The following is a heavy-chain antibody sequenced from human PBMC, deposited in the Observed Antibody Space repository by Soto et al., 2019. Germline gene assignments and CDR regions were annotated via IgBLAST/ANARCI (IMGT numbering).Heavy chain of an antibody. CDR2: IYYIGST. Sequence: PSETLSLTCTVCGGSISSGDYYWSWIRQPPGKGLEWIGYIYYIGSTYYNPSLKSRVTISVDTSKNQFSLKLSSVTAADTAVYYCARVANYYRSSGYSDSLGQGNLVTVSS. J-gene: IGHJ4*02. CDR3: ARVANYYRSSGYSDS. V-gene: IGHV4-30-4*01. CDR1: GGSISSGDYY. D-gene: IGHD3-22*01.